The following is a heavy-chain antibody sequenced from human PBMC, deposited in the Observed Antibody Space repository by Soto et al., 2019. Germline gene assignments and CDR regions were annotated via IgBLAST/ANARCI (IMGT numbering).Heavy chain of an antibody. CDR3: ARERIAAAVTYVDY. V-gene: IGHV3-33*01. CDR2: IWYDGSNK. Sequence: QVQLVESGGVVVQPGRSLRLSCAASGFTFSSYGMHWVRQAPGKGLEWVAVIWYDGSNKYYADSVKGRFTISRDNSKNPLYLQMNSLRAEDTAVYYCARERIAAAVTYVDYWGQGTLVTVSS. D-gene: IGHD6-13*01. CDR1: GFTFSSYG. J-gene: IGHJ4*02.